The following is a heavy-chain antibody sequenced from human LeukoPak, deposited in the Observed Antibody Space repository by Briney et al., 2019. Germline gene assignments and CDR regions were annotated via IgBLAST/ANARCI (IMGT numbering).Heavy chain of an antibody. V-gene: IGHV4-59*08. CDR3: AKSPSGRGGYNWFDP. CDR2: IFHSGST. D-gene: IGHD3-16*01. CDR1: GDSFTAYY. Sequence: PSETLSLTCTVSGDSFTAYYWNWIRQPPGTGPEWLGHIFHSGSTSYNPTLKGRVTMSIDASKNQFSLSLRSVTAADTAVYYCAKSPSGRGGYNWFDPWGQGTLVTVSS. J-gene: IGHJ5*02.